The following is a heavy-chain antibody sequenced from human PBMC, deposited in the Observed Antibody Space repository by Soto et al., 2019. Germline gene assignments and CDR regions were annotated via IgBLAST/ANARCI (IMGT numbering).Heavy chain of an antibody. Sequence: GGSLRLSCAASGFTFSSYSMNWVRQAPGKGLEWVSDISGSSGSIYYADSVKGRFTISRDNAKNSLYLQMNSLRDEDTAVYYCARGLYYYDSRGYWGYWGQGTLVTVSS. D-gene: IGHD3-22*01. CDR3: ARGLYYYDSRGYWGY. CDR2: ISGSSGSI. CDR1: GFTFSSYS. V-gene: IGHV3-48*02. J-gene: IGHJ4*02.